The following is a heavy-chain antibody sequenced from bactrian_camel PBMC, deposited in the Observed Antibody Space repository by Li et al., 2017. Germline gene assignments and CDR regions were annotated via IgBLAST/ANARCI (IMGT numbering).Heavy chain of an antibody. CDR1: AAG. J-gene: IGHJ4*01. CDR3: GPEGDYEVCF. Sequence: HVQLVESGGGSVQPGGSLGLACTASAAGIEYYRQVPGRECELVATDSEDGTTQYADSVKGRFTISRDNAKGMVYLQMNNLKPEDTAMYYCGPEGDYEVCFWDQGTQVTVS. CDR2: DSEDGTT. V-gene: IGHV3S53*01. D-gene: IGHD4*01.